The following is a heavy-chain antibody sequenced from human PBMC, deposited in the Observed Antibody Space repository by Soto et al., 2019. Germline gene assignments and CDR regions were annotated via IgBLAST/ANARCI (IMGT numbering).Heavy chain of an antibody. Sequence: SLKVSCKASAGTFSSYAISWVRQAPGQGLEWMGGIIPIFGTANYAQKFQGRVTITADKSTSTAYMELSSLRSEDTAVYYCARRTVTDNYYYGMDVWGQGTTVTVSS. D-gene: IGHD4-17*01. CDR3: ARRTVTDNYYYGMDV. CDR1: AGTFSSYA. V-gene: IGHV1-69*06. J-gene: IGHJ6*02. CDR2: IIPIFGTA.